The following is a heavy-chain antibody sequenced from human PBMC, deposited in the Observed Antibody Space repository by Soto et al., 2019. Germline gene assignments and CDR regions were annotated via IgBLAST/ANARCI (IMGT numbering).Heavy chain of an antibody. CDR1: GFTFSSYA. CDR2: ISSSGGST. V-gene: IGHV3-64D*06. D-gene: IGHD3-22*01. J-gene: IGHJ4*02. Sequence: GGSLRLSCSASGFTFSSYAMHWVRQAPGKGLEYVSAISSSGGSTYYADSVKGRFTISRDNSKNTLYLQMSSLRAEDTAVYYCVKDQGYYDSSGPFDYWGRGTMVTV. CDR3: VKDQGYYDSSGPFDY.